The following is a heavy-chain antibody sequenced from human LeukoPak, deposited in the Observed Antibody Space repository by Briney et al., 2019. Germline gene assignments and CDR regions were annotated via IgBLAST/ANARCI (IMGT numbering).Heavy chain of an antibody. Sequence: GASVKVSCKASGYTFTSYDINWVRQATGQGLEWMGWMNPNSGNTGYAQKFQGRVTITRNTSISTAYMELSSLRSEDTAVYYCARGGRGRRYSSSWSKGLSDAFDIWGQGTMVTVSS. D-gene: IGHD6-13*01. CDR3: ARGGRGRRYSSSWSKGLSDAFDI. V-gene: IGHV1-8*03. CDR2: MNPNSGNT. CDR1: GYTFTSYD. J-gene: IGHJ3*02.